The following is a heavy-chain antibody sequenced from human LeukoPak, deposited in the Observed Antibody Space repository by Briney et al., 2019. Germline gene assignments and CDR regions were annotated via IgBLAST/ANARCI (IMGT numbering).Heavy chain of an antibody. Sequence: PGGSLRLSCAASGFTFSSYSMNWVRQAPGKGLEWVSYISTSSLHIYYADSVKGRFTISRDNVKNSLFLQMNSLRAEDTAVYYCAKKSGSNGYYSIDYWGQGTLVTVSS. D-gene: IGHD3-22*01. CDR1: GFTFSSYS. CDR2: ISTSSLHI. V-gene: IGHV3-21*04. CDR3: AKKSGSNGYYSIDY. J-gene: IGHJ4*02.